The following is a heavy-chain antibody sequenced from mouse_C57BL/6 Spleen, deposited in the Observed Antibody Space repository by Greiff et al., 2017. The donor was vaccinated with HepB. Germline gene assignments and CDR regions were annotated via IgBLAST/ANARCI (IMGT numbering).Heavy chain of an antibody. CDR3: ARKEWGYYFDY. Sequence: VQLQQSGTELVKPGASVKLSCKASGYTFTSYWMHWVKQRPGQGLEWIGNINPSNGGTNYNEKFRSKATLTVDKSSSTAYMQLSSLTSEDSAVYYCARKEWGYYFDYWGQGTTLTVSS. J-gene: IGHJ2*01. CDR2: INPSNGGT. CDR1: GYTFTSYW. V-gene: IGHV1-53*01.